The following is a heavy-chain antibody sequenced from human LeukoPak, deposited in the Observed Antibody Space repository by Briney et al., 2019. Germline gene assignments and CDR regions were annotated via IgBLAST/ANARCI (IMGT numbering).Heavy chain of an antibody. D-gene: IGHD3-9*01. V-gene: IGHV1-46*01. CDR1: GYTFTSYY. Sequence: ASVKVSCKASGYTFTSYYIHWVRQAPGQGLEWMGIIDPSSGGSTSAQKFQVRVTMTRDMSTSTVYMELSSLTSEDTAVYYCARPRYTNSQDAFDIWGQGTMVTVSS. J-gene: IGHJ3*02. CDR3: ARPRYTNSQDAFDI. CDR2: IDPSSGGS.